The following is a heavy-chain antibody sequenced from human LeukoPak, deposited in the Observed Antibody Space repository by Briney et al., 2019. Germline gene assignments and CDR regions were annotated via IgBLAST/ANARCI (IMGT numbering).Heavy chain of an antibody. CDR1: GGSISSSSYY. CDR2: IYYSGST. D-gene: IGHD2-15*01. V-gene: IGHV4-39*01. Sequence: SETLSLTCTVSGGSISSSSYYWGWIRQPPGKGLEWIGSIYYSGSTYYNPSLKSRATISVDTSKNQFSLKLSSVTAADTAVYYCARQEDCSGGSCLFDYWGQGTLVTVSS. J-gene: IGHJ4*02. CDR3: ARQEDCSGGSCLFDY.